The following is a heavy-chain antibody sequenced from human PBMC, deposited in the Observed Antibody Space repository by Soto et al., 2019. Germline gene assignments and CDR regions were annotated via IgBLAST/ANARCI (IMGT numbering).Heavy chain of an antibody. CDR1: GDTFGNYG. Sequence: QAQLVQSGAEVKKPGASVKASCKASGDTFGNYGLTWVRQAPGQGLEWMGWISAYSAEKDYVQKFQGRLSMTTDTSTSTAYMERRSLRSDDTAVYYCARRFYDSGAYWPHYFDVWGQGTLVTVSS. J-gene: IGHJ4*02. V-gene: IGHV1-18*01. CDR2: ISAYSAEK. D-gene: IGHD3-22*01. CDR3: ARRFYDSGAYWPHYFDV.